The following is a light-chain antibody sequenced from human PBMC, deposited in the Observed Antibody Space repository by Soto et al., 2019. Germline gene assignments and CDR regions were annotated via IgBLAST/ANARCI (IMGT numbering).Light chain of an antibody. CDR1: QTISNN. J-gene: IGKJ2*01. CDR3: QQYNNWPHT. CDR2: GIS. Sequence: EVVMTQSPTTLSVSPGERVTLSCRASQTISNNLAWYRKKPGQAPSLLIYGISTRATGLPARFSGSGSGTEFTLTISSLQSDEFALYYCQQYNNWPHTFGQGTKLEIK. V-gene: IGKV3-15*01.